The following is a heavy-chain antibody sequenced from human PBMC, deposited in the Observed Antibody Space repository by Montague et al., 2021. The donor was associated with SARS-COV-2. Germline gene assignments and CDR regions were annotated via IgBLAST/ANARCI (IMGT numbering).Heavy chain of an antibody. Sequence: SLRLSCAASGFTFSSYDMHWVRQATGKGLEWVSAIGTAGDTYYPGSVKGRFTISRENAKNSLYLQMNSLRAGDTAVYYCATGYSSGWSHQYYLDVWAQGTLVTVS. CDR1: GFTFSSYD. CDR3: ATGYSSGWSHQYYLDV. J-gene: IGHJ4*02. V-gene: IGHV3-13*04. D-gene: IGHD6-19*01. CDR2: IGTAGDT.